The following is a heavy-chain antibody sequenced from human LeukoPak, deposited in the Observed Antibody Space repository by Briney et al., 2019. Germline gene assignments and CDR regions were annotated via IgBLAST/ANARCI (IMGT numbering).Heavy chain of an antibody. CDR2: ISSSGSTI. D-gene: IGHD3-22*01. CDR1: GFTFSDYY. Sequence: GGSLRLSCAASGFTFSDYYMSWIRQAPGKGLEWVSYISSSGSTIYYADSVKGRFTISRDNAKNSLYLQMNSLRAEDTAVYYCAGASYYYDSSGYSDYWGQGTLVTVSS. V-gene: IGHV3-11*01. CDR3: AGASYYYDSSGYSDY. J-gene: IGHJ4*02.